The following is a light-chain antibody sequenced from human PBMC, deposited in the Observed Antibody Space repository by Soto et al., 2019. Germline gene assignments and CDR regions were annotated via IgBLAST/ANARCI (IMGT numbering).Light chain of an antibody. Sequence: IVLTQFPATLSLSPGEGATLSCRASQSVSSYLAWYQQKPGQAPRLLIYGASTRATGIPGRFSGSGSGTEFTLTISSLESEDFAVYYCQQYYTWPSFGQGTRLE. CDR2: GAS. CDR1: QSVSSY. J-gene: IGKJ5*01. CDR3: QQYYTWPS. V-gene: IGKV3-15*01.